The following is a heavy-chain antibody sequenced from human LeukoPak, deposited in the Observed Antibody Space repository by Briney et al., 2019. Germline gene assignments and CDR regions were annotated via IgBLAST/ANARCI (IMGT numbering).Heavy chain of an antibody. D-gene: IGHD3-10*02. CDR2: INPNSGGT. J-gene: IGHJ4*02. Sequence: ASVKVSCKASGYTFTGYYMHWVRQAPGQGLEWMGWINPNSGGTNYAQKFQGRVTMTRDTSISTAYMELRRLRSEDTAVYYCARVGVRGVPYWGQGTLVTVSS. CDR3: ARVGVRGVPY. CDR1: GYTFTGYY. V-gene: IGHV1-2*02.